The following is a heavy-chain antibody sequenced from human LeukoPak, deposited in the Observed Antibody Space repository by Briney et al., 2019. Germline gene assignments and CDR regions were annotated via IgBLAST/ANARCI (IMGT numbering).Heavy chain of an antibody. J-gene: IGHJ3*01. Sequence: PGGSLRLSCTASGFTFGDYAMSWVRQAPGKGLEWVGFIRSKAYGGTTEYAASVKGRFTISRDDSKNTLYLQMNSLKTEDTAVYYCTTWDGVNWGQGTMVTVSS. CDR2: IRSKAYGGTT. CDR1: GFTFGDYA. CDR3: TTWDGVN. D-gene: IGHD1-26*01. V-gene: IGHV3-49*04.